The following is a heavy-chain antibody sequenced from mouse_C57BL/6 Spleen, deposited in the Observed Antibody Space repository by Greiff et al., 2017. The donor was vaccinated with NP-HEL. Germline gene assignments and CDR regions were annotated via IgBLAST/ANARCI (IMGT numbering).Heavy chain of an antibody. CDR2: INPYNGDT. CDR1: GYSFTGYF. V-gene: IGHV1-20*01. D-gene: IGHD1-1*01. CDR3: GRSYYGDFDY. J-gene: IGHJ2*01. Sequence: VQLQQSGPELVKPGDSVKISCKASGYSFTGYFMNWVMQSHGQSLEWIGRINPYNGDTFYNQKFKGKATLTVDKSSSTANMELRSLTSEYSAIYDCGRSYYGDFDYWGQGTTLTVSS.